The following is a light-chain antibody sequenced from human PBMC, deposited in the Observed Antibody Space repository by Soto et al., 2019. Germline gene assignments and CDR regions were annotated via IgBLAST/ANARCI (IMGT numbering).Light chain of an antibody. CDR2: GAS. Sequence: EIVLTQSPGTLSLSPGERATLSCRASQSVSSSYLSWYQQKPGQAPRLLIYGASSRATGIPDRFSGSESGTYFTLTISILEAEDVAVYYCQQYASSPLTFGGGTKVEIK. CDR1: QSVSSSY. J-gene: IGKJ4*01. V-gene: IGKV3-20*01. CDR3: QQYASSPLT.